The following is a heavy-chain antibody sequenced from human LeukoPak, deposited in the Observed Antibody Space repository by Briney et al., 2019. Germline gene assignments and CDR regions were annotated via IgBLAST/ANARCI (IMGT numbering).Heavy chain of an antibody. CDR2: IKTDGSNT. V-gene: IGHV3-74*01. CDR3: TRTYYYDSRGYFDY. CDR1: GFTFSSYW. Sequence: GGSLRLSCAASGFTFSSYWMHWVRQVPGKGLVWVSRIKTDGSNTVYADNVKGRFTISRDNAKNTLYLQMNSLRVEDTAVYYCTRTYYYDSRGYFDYWGQGALVTVSS. D-gene: IGHD3-22*01. J-gene: IGHJ4*02.